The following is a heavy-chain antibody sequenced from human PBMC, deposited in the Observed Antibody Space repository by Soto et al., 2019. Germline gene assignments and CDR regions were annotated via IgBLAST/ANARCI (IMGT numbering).Heavy chain of an antibody. CDR1: GFTFSSYE. J-gene: IGHJ6*02. CDR3: AREDGDDFQYGMDV. Sequence: QVQVVESGGGVVQPGRSLRLSCAASGFTFSSYEVHWVRQAPGKGLEWVAVISYDGSSNYYADSVKGRFTISRDNSKNTLYLQMNSLRAEDTAVYYCAREDGDDFQYGMDVWGQGTTVTVSS. CDR2: ISYDGSSN. V-gene: IGHV3-30-3*01. D-gene: IGHD4-17*01.